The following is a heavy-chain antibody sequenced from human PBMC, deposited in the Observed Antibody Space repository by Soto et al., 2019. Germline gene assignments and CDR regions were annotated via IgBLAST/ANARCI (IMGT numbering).Heavy chain of an antibody. CDR1: GFTFSSYE. CDR3: ARERRDSSGWYAGAFDI. CDR2: ISSSGSTI. D-gene: IGHD6-19*01. V-gene: IGHV3-48*03. Sequence: EVQLVESGGGLVQPGGSLRLSCAASGFTFSSYEMNWVRQAPGKGLEWVSHISSSGSTIYYADSVKGRFTISRDNAKNSLYLQMNSLRAEDTAVYYCARERRDSSGWYAGAFDIWGQGTMVTVSS. J-gene: IGHJ3*02.